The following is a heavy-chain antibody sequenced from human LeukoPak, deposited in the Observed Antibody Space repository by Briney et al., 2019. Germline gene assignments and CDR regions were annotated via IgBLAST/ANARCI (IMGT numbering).Heavy chain of an antibody. CDR1: EFTFSTSA. CDR2: ISGSSDNT. V-gene: IGHV3-23*01. CDR3: AKEVGNYYGSGSYNWFDP. D-gene: IGHD3-10*01. Sequence: GGSLRLSCAASEFTFSTSAMSWVRQAPGKGLEWVSSISGSSDNTYYADSVKGRFTISRDNSKDTLYLQMNSLRAEDTAVYYCAKEVGNYYGSGSYNWFDPWGQGTLVTVSS. J-gene: IGHJ5*02.